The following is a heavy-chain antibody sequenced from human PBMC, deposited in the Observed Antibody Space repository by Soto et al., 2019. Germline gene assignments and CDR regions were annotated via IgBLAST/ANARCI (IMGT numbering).Heavy chain of an antibody. CDR1: GFTFSTYS. Sequence: PGGSLRLSCAASGFTFSTYSMNWVRQAPGKGLEWVSYISSSSSTIYYADSVKGRFIISRDNAKNSLYLQMNSLRDEDTAVYYCARGGIGGYLFYYFDYWGQGTLVTVSS. V-gene: IGHV3-48*02. D-gene: IGHD5-12*01. CDR3: ARGGIGGYLFYYFDY. J-gene: IGHJ4*02. CDR2: ISSSSSTI.